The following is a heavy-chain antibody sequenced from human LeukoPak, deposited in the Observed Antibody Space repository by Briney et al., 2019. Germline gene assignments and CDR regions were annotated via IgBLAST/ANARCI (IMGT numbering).Heavy chain of an antibody. CDR1: GGSISSYY. V-gene: IGHV4-59*08. D-gene: IGHD4-17*01. CDR3: ARTHYGDYLYYFDY. Sequence: SETLSLTSTVSGGSISSYYWSWIRQPPGKGLEWIGYIYYSGSTYYNPSLKSRVTISVDTSKNQFSLKLSSVTAADTAVYYCARTHYGDYLYYFDYWGQGTLVTVSS. CDR2: IYYSGST. J-gene: IGHJ4*02.